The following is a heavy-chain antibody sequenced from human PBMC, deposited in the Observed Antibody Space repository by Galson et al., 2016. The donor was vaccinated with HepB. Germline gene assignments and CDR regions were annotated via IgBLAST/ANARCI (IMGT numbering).Heavy chain of an antibody. D-gene: IGHD3-10*01. CDR2: IHWDDDK. CDR3: GRNHGSDFDH. V-gene: IGHV2-5*02. Sequence: PALVKPTQTLTLTCNFSGFSLSTDEMGVGWIRQPPGKAPEWLAVIHWDDDKRYSPSLKSRLTITKDTSKNQVVLTMTNMDPVDTATYYCGRNHGSDFDHWGQGILVTVSS. J-gene: IGHJ4*02. CDR1: GFSLSTDEMG.